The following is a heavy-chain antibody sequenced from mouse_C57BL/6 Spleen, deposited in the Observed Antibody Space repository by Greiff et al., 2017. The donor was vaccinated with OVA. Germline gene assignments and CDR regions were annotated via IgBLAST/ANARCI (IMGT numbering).Heavy chain of an antibody. D-gene: IGHD2-13*01. CDR1: GYTFTSYW. J-gene: IGHJ3*01. CDR3: ARLGESWCAY. Sequence: VQLQQSGAELVMPGASVKLSCKASGYTFTSYWMHWVKQRPGQGLEWIGEIDPSDSYTNYNQKFKGKSTLTVDKSSSTAYMQLSSLTSEDSAVYYCARLGESWCAYWGQGTLVTVSA. V-gene: IGHV1-69*01. CDR2: IDPSDSYT.